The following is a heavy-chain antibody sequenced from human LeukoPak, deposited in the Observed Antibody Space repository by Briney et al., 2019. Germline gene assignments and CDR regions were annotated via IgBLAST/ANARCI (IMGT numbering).Heavy chain of an antibody. Sequence: KPSETLSLTCTVSGGSISSYYWSWIRQPPGKGLEWIGYIYYSGSTNYNPSLKSRVTISVDTSKNQFSLKLSSVTAADTAVYYCAGGGLPYYFDYWGQGTLVTVSS. CDR3: AGGGLPYYFDY. V-gene: IGHV4-59*01. D-gene: IGHD5-12*01. CDR1: GGSISSYY. J-gene: IGHJ4*02. CDR2: IYYSGST.